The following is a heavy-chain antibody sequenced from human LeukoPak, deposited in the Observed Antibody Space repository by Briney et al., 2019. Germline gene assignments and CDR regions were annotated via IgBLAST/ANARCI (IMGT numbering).Heavy chain of an antibody. CDR3: ARGVEGYSYGPSAY. CDR1: GYTFTGYY. Sequence: ASVKVSCKASGYTFTGYYMHWVRQAPGQGLEWMGWINPNSGGTNYAQKFQGRVTMTRDTSISTAYMELSRLRSDDTAVYYCARGVEGYSYGPSAYWGQGTLVTVSS. J-gene: IGHJ4*02. V-gene: IGHV1-2*02. CDR2: INPNSGGT. D-gene: IGHD5-18*01.